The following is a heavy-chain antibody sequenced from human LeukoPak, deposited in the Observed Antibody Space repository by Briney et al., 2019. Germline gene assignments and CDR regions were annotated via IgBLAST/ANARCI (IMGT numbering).Heavy chain of an antibody. J-gene: IGHJ4*02. V-gene: IGHV3-21*01. D-gene: IGHD1-1*01. CDR1: GFTFSSYS. CDR3: ARTRAGIQAGFDY. CDR2: ISSFSRYI. Sequence: GGSLRLSCAASGFTFSSYSMNWVRQAPGKGLEWVSSISSFSRYIYYADSVKGRFTISRDNARNSLYLQMNSLRVEDTAVYYCARTRAGIQAGFDYWGQGTLVTVSS.